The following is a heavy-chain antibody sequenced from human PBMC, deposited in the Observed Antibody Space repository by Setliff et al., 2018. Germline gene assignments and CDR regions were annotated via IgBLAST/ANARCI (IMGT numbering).Heavy chain of an antibody. CDR1: GYSISSGYY. CDR3: ARQLCSSGYCYATTFDY. J-gene: IGHJ4*02. V-gene: IGHV4-38-2*01. Sequence: SETLSLTCAVSGYSISSGYYWGWIRQAPGKGLEWIASIYRSGSTYYNPSLKGRVTISVDTSKNQFPLKLSSVTASDTAVYYCARQLCSSGYCYATTFDYWGQGTLVTVSS. CDR2: IYRSGST. D-gene: IGHD3-22*01.